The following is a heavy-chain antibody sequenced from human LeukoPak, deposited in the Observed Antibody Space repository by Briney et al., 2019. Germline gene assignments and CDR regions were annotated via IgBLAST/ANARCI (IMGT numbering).Heavy chain of an antibody. CDR3: ARSFGGTYYFDY. D-gene: IGHD1-26*01. Sequence: GGSLRVSCAASGFTFSPYWMHWVRQAPGKGLVWVSHINSGGSSTSYADSVKGRFTISRDNAKNTLFLQMHSLRADDTAVYYCARSFGGTYYFDYWGQGTLVTVSS. V-gene: IGHV3-74*01. J-gene: IGHJ4*02. CDR1: GFTFSPYW. CDR2: INSGGSST.